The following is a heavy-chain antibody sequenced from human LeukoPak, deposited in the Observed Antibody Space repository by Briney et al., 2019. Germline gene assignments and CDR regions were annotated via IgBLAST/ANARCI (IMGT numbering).Heavy chain of an antibody. J-gene: IGHJ4*02. V-gene: IGHV3-23*01. CDR2: ISGSGVST. Sequence: PGGSLRLSCAASGFTFSSCASSWVRQAPGKGLEWVSGISGSGVSTYYADSVKGRFTISRDNSNNPLFLQMTSLRAEDTAVYYCAKVRGTMVRGAPSSFDYWGQGTLVTVSS. CDR3: AKVRGTMVRGAPSSFDY. D-gene: IGHD3-10*01. CDR1: GFTFSSCA.